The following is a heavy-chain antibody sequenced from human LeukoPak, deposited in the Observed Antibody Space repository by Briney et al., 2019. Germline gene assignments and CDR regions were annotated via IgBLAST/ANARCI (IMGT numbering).Heavy chain of an antibody. Sequence: GGSLRLSCAASGFTFSSYEMNWVRQAPGKGLEWVSYISSSGSTIYYADSVKGRFTISRDNAKNSLYLQMNSLRAEDTAVYYCARERALYYYDSSGYPDYWGQGTLVTVSS. CDR3: ARERALYYYDSSGYPDY. D-gene: IGHD3-22*01. CDR2: ISSSGSTI. V-gene: IGHV3-48*03. CDR1: GFTFSSYE. J-gene: IGHJ4*02.